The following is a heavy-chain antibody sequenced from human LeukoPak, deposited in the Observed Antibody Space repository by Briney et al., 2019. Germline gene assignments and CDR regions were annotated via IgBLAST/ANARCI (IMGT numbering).Heavy chain of an antibody. D-gene: IGHD3-3*02. J-gene: IGHJ4*02. CDR1: GFNFSRDG. Sequence: GGSLRLFCILSGFNFSRDGKLCLRQAPGKGLEWAALIWYDGSNKYYADSVKGRFTISRDNSKNTLYLQMNSLRAEDTAVYHCARLHGTLLQWSTSFDYWGQGTLVTVSS. V-gene: IGHV3-33*01. CDR2: IWYDGSNK. CDR3: ARLHGTLLQWSTSFDY.